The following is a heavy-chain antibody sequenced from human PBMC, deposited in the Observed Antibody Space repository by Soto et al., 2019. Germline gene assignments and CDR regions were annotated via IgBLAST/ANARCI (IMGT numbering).Heavy chain of an antibody. CDR2: ISYSGST. CDR1: GGSISSYY. V-gene: IGHV4-59*08. J-gene: IGHJ4*02. D-gene: IGHD3-10*01. CDR3: ARIDYYASGVHDY. Sequence: QVQLQESGPGLVKPSETLSLTCTVSGGSISSYYWSWIRQPPGKGLEWIAYISYSGSTNYSPSLKSRVTIAVDTSKNQFSLKLSSVTAADTAVYYCARIDYYASGVHDYWGQGTLVTVSS.